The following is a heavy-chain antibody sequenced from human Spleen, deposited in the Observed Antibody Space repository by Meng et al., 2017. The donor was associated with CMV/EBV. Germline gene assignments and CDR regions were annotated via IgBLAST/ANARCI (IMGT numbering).Heavy chain of an antibody. J-gene: IGHJ4*02. CDR3: ARDIKGYSYGHFDN. Sequence: LSLTCAASGFTFSSYSMNWVRQAPGKGLEWVSFISSSGSTMWYADSVKGRFTISRDNAENSLYLQMNSLRAEDMALYYCARDIKGYSYGHFDNWGQGTLVTVSS. D-gene: IGHD5-18*01. V-gene: IGHV3-48*04. CDR2: ISSSGSTM. CDR1: GFTFSSYS.